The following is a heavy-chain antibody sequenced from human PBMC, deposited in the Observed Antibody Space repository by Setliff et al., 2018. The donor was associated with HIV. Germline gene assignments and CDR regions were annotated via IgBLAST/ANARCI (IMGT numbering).Heavy chain of an antibody. CDR3: ARGGCTDGVCFHDAFDI. D-gene: IGHD2-8*01. CDR1: GYTFSTYG. J-gene: IGHJ3*02. Sequence: GASVKVSCKASGYTFSTYGISWVRQAPGQGLEWMGWISGHNGNTNYAQNVQDRVTLTTDTSTSTAYMELRGLRSDDTAVYFCARGGCTDGVCFHDAFDIWGQGTLVTVSS. V-gene: IGHV1-18*01. CDR2: ISGHNGNT.